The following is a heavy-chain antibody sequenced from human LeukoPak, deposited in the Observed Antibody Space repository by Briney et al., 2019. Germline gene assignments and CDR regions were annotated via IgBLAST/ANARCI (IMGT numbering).Heavy chain of an antibody. Sequence: PSETLSLTCTVSGGSMSSNYWSWIRQPPGKGLEWIGYIYYAGSANYNPSLKSRVTISVDKSKNQFSLKLSSVTAADTAVYYCARDGGYGGNARFDYWGQGTLVTVSS. V-gene: IGHV4-59*12. CDR3: ARDGGYGGNARFDY. CDR1: GGSMSSNY. D-gene: IGHD4-23*01. J-gene: IGHJ4*02. CDR2: IYYAGSA.